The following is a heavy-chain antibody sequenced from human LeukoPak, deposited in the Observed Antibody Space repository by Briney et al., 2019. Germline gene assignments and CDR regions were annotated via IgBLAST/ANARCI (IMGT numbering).Heavy chain of an antibody. D-gene: IGHD2-2*01. CDR1: GFTFSSYG. CDR2: IRYDGSNK. CDR3: AKTGYYSSTSCPWVG. V-gene: IGHV3-30*02. Sequence: GGSLRLSCAASGFTFSSYGMHWVRQAPGKGLEWVAFIRYDGSNKYYADSVKGRFTISRDNSKNTLYLQMNSLRAEDTAVYYCAKTGYYSSTSCPWVGWGQGTLVTVSS. J-gene: IGHJ4*02.